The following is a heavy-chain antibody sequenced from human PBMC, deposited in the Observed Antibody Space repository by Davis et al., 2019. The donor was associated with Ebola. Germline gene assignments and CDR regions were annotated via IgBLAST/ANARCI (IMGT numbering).Heavy chain of an antibody. D-gene: IGHD3-10*02. CDR2: ISGSGGST. CDR1: GFTFSSYA. V-gene: IGHV3-23*01. J-gene: IGHJ6*02. CDR3: AKDGVMVGELLYYYYGMDV. Sequence: GGSLRLSCAASGFTFSSYAMSWVRQAPGKGLEWVSAISGSGGSTYYADSVKGRFTISRDNSKNTLYLQMNSLRAEDTAVYYCAKDGVMVGELLYYYYGMDVWGQGTTVTVSS.